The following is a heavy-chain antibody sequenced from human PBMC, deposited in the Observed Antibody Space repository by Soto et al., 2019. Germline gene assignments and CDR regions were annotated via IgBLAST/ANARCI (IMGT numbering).Heavy chain of an antibody. J-gene: IGHJ4*02. D-gene: IGHD1-26*01. CDR3: ACSRSWSFDY. CDR2: INPIGGAT. Sequence: QVQLVQSGADVKKPGASVKVSCKASGYTFTNYYMHWVRQAPGQGLEWVGAINPIGGATTYTQKFQGRVTMTRDTSTNTVYMEVSSLRSEDTAVYYCACSRSWSFDYWGQGTLVTVSS. CDR1: GYTFTNYY. V-gene: IGHV1-46*03.